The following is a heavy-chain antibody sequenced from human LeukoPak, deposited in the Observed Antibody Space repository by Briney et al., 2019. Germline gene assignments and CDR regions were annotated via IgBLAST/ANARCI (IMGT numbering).Heavy chain of an antibody. J-gene: IGHJ6*02. CDR2: IKQDGSEK. D-gene: IGHD2-15*01. CDR1: GFTFSSYW. V-gene: IGHV3-7*01. CDR3: ARDIVVVVAATYYYYYGMDV. Sequence: GGSLRLSCAASGFTFSSYWMSWVRQAPGKGLEWVATIKQDGSEKYYVDSVKGRFTISRDNAKNSLYLQMNSLRAEDTAVYYCARDIVVVVAATYYYYYGMDVWGQGTTVTVSS.